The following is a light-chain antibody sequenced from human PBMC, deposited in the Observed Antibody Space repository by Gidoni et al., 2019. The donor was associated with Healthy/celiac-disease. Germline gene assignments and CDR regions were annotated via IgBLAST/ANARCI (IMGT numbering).Light chain of an antibody. J-gene: IGKJ1*01. CDR2: AAS. V-gene: IGKV1-39*01. Sequence: DIQMTPSPSSLSASAGDRVTITCRASQSSSSYLNRYQQKPGKAPKLLIYAASSLQSGVPSRFSGSGSGTDFTLTISSLQPEDFATYYCQQSYSTPRTFGQGTKVEIK. CDR3: QQSYSTPRT. CDR1: QSSSSY.